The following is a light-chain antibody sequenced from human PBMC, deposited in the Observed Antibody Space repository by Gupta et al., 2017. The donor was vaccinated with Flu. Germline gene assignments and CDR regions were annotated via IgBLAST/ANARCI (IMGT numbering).Light chain of an antibody. CDR3: SSDTSSSTWV. CDR1: TSVVGGYNY. V-gene: IGLV2-14*01. Sequence: SALTQPASVSGSPGQSISISCTGTTSVVGGYNYVSWYQQHPGKAPKLMIYEVSNRPSGVANRFSGSKAGNTASLTISGLQAEDEADYYCSSDTSSSTWVFGGGTKLTVL. J-gene: IGLJ3*02. CDR2: EVS.